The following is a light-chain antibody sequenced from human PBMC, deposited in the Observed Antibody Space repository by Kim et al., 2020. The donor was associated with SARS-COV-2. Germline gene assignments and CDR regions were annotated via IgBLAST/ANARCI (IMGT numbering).Light chain of an antibody. CDR3: NSRDTSGDHVV. V-gene: IGLV3-19*01. CDR1: SLRTYY. Sequence: AFGQTVRITCQGDSLRTYYARWYQQKPGQAPTLVLYGKNKRPSGIPDRFSGSNSGNTASLTVTGAQAVDEADYYCNSRDTSGDHVVFGGGTQLTVL. CDR2: GKN. J-gene: IGLJ2*01.